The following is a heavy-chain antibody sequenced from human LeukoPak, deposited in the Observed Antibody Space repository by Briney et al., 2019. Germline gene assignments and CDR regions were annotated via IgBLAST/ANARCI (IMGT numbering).Heavy chain of an antibody. Sequence: PSQTLSLTCTVSGGSISSGGYYWSWIRQHPGKGLEWIGYIYYSGSTYYNPSLKSRVTISVDTSKNQFSLKLSSVTAADTAVYYCAREGRHYDSSGYYDRTPYFDYWGQGTLVTVSS. CDR1: GGSISSGGYY. CDR3: AREGRHYDSSGYYDRTPYFDY. J-gene: IGHJ4*02. CDR2: IYYSGST. D-gene: IGHD3-22*01. V-gene: IGHV4-31*03.